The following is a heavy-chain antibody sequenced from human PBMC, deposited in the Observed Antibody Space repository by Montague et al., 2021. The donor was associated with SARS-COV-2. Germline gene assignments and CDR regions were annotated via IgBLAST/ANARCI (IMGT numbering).Heavy chain of an antibody. J-gene: IGHJ4*02. V-gene: IGHV4-39*01. Sequence: SETLSLTCTVSGGSISSSSYYWGWIRQPPGKGLEWIGSTYYSGSTYYNPSLKSRVAISVDTSKNQFSLKLSSVTAADTAVYYCARSWGQWLLWGYYCDYWGQGTLVTVSS. D-gene: IGHD6-19*01. CDR1: GGSISSSSYY. CDR2: TYYSGST. CDR3: ARSWGQWLLWGYYCDY.